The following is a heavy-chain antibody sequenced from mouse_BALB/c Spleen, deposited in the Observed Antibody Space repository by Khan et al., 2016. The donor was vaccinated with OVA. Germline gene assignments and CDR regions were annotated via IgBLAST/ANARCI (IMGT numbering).Heavy chain of an antibody. J-gene: IGHJ3*01. CDR2: LWAGGST. CDR3: ARPYYGSAWFAY. V-gene: IGHV2-9*02. CDR1: GFSLTSYG. D-gene: IGHD1-1*01. Sequence: QVQLKRSGPGLVAPSQSLSITCTVSGFSLTSYGVHWVRQPPGKGLEWLGVLWAGGSTNYNSALMSRLSISKDNSKNQVFLKMNSLQTDDTAMYYCARPYYGSAWFAYWGQGTLVTVSA.